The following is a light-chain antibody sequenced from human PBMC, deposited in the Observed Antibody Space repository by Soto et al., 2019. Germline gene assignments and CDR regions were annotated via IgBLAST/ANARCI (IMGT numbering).Light chain of an antibody. CDR1: QSVSSN. J-gene: IGKJ1*01. CDR2: GAS. Sequence: EIVMTQSPATLSVSPGERATLSCRASQSVSSNLAWYQQKPGQAPRLLIYGASTRATGIPARFSGSGSGTEFTLTISSLQSEDFEVYYCQQYNNWPQTLGQGTKVDI. CDR3: QQYNNWPQT. V-gene: IGKV3-15*01.